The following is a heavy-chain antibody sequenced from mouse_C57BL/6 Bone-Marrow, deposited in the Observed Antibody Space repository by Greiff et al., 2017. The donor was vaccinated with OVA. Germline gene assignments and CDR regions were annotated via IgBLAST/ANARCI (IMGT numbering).Heavy chain of an antibody. V-gene: IGHV14-4*01. Sequence: EVKLQQSGAELVRPGASVKLSCTASGFNIKDDYMHWVKQRPEQGLEWIGWIDPENGDTEYASKFQGKATITADTSSNTAYLQLSSLTSEDPAVYYCTTYYGNYVSIDYWGQGTSVTVSS. J-gene: IGHJ4*01. D-gene: IGHD2-1*01. CDR2: IDPENGDT. CDR1: GFNIKDDY. CDR3: TTYYGNYVSIDY.